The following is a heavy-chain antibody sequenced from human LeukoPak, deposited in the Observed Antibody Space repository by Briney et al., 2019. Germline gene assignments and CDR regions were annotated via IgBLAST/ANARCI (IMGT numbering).Heavy chain of an antibody. V-gene: IGHV3-48*03. D-gene: IGHD3-10*01. CDR1: GFTFSSYE. CDR2: ISTTGSSI. CDR3: ARVRYGGFDY. Sequence: GGSLRLSCAASGFTFSSYEMNWVRQAPGKGLEWVSYISTTGSSIYYADSVKGRFTISRDNAKNSLYLQMNSLRAEDTAVYYCARVRYGGFDYWGQGTLVTVSS. J-gene: IGHJ4*02.